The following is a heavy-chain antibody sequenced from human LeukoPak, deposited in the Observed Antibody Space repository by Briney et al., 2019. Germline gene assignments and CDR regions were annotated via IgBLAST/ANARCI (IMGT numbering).Heavy chain of an antibody. CDR3: AKASGYGDKFDY. D-gene: IGHD4-17*01. CDR2: ISGSGSST. V-gene: IGHV3-23*01. Sequence: GGSLRLSCAASGFTFSSYAMSWVRQAPGKGLEWVSAISGSGSSTYHADSVKGRFTISRDNSKNTLYLQMNSLRAEDTAVYYCAKASGYGDKFDYWGQGTLVTVSS. CDR1: GFTFSSYA. J-gene: IGHJ4*02.